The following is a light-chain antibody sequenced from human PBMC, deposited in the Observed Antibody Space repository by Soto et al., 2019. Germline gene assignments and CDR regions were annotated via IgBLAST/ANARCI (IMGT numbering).Light chain of an antibody. Sequence: EIVLTQSPATLSLSPGERATLSCRASQSVNSNLAWYQQKPGQAPRRLIFDASNRATGIPARFSGSGSGTDFTLTISSLEPEDFAVYYCQQRSSWPPYTFGQGTKLEIK. J-gene: IGKJ2*01. CDR3: QQRSSWPPYT. CDR1: QSVNSN. CDR2: DAS. V-gene: IGKV3-11*01.